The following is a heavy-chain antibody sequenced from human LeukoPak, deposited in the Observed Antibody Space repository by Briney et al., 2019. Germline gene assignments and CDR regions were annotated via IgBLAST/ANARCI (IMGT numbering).Heavy chain of an antibody. CDR3: ASSPGSSRFDP. CDR1: GFTFSYYW. J-gene: IGHJ5*02. V-gene: IGHV3-7*03. CDR2: IKQDGSEE. Sequence: PGGSLRLSCAASGFTFSYYWMSWVRQAPGKGLEWVANIKQDGSEEYYVDSVKGRFTISRDNAKNSLYLQMNSLRAEDTAVYYCASSPGSSRFDPWGQGTLVTVSS.